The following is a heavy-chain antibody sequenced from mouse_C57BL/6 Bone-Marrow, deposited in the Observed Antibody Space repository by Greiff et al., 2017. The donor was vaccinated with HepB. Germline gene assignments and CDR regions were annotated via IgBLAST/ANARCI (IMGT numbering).Heavy chain of an antibody. D-gene: IGHD2-3*01. Sequence: QVQLTASGAELARPGASVKLSCTASGYTFTSYGISWVKQSTGQGLEWIGEIYPRSGNTYYNEKFKGKAKLTADKSSSTAYMELRSLTSEDSAVYFCARLMYSGGFDYWGHGTTLTVSS. CDR3: ARLMYSGGFDY. V-gene: IGHV1-81*01. J-gene: IGHJ2*01. CDR2: IYPRSGNT. CDR1: GYTFTSYG.